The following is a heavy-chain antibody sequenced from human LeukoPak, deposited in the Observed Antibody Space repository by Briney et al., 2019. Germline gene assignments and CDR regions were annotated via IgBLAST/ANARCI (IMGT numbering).Heavy chain of an antibody. D-gene: IGHD3-10*01. Sequence: GGSLRLSCAASGFTFSSYAMSWVRQAPGKGLEWVSAISGSGGSTYYADSVKGRFAISRDTSKNTLYLQMNSLRAEDTAVYYCAKVGPSLVRGLIRGGARYYYNYMDVWGKGTTVTISS. CDR2: ISGSGGST. CDR3: AKVGPSLVRGLIRGGARYYYNYMDV. CDR1: GFTFSSYA. V-gene: IGHV3-23*01. J-gene: IGHJ6*03.